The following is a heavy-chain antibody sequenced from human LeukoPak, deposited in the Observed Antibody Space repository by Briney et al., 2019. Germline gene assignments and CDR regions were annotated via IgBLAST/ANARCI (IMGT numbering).Heavy chain of an antibody. D-gene: IGHD5-12*01. CDR1: GFTFSSYA. V-gene: IGHV3-23*01. Sequence: GGSLRLSCAASGFTFSSYAMSCVRQAPGKGLEWVSGISGSGGSTYYADSVKGRFTISRDNSKNTLYLQMNSLRAEDTAVYYCARIRGYSAYDFSYWGQGTLVTVPS. J-gene: IGHJ4*02. CDR2: ISGSGGST. CDR3: ARIRGYSAYDFSY.